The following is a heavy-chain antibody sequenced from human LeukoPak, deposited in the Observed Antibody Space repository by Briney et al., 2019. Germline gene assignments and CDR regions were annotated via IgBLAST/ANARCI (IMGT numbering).Heavy chain of an antibody. CDR3: ARVMGSYATDY. Sequence: GGSLRLSCAASGFNFITYAMTWVRQAPGKGLEWVSCISSSDNTIFYADSVKGRFTMSRDNAKNSLYLQMNSLRAEDTAVYYCARVMGSYATDYWGQGTLVTVSS. V-gene: IGHV3-48*04. D-gene: IGHD3-16*01. CDR2: ISSSDNTI. J-gene: IGHJ4*02. CDR1: GFNFITYA.